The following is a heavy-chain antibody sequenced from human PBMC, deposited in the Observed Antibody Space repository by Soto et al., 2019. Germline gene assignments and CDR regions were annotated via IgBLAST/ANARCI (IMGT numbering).Heavy chain of an antibody. J-gene: IGHJ6*02. CDR2: IYYSGST. CDR1: GGSISSYY. V-gene: IGHV4-59*01. D-gene: IGHD2-2*01. CDR3: ARLTGYCSSTSCYAYYGMDV. Sequence: PSETLSLTSTVSGGSISSYYWILIRQPPGKGLKWIGYIYYSGSTNYNPSLKSRVTISVDTSKNQFSLKLSSVTAADTAVYYCARLTGYCSSTSCYAYYGMDVWGQGTTVTVSS.